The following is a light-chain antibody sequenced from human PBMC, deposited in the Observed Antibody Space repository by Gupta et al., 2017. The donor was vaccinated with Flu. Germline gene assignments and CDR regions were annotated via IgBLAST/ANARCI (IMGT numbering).Light chain of an antibody. CDR3: QQYNNWPFLT. V-gene: IGKV3-15*01. CDR2: GAS. J-gene: IGKJ4*01. CDR1: QSVSSN. Sequence: EIVMTKYPATLSVSPGERATLSCRASQSVSSNLAWYQQKPGQAPRLLIYGASTRATGIPARFSGSGSGTEFTLTISSLQSEDFAVYYCQQYNNWPFLTFGGGTKVEIK.